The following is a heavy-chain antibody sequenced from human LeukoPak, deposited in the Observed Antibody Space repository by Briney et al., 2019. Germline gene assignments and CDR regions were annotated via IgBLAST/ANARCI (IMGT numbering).Heavy chain of an antibody. CDR2: ISYDGSNK. Sequence: GGSLRLSCAASGLTFSSYGMHWVRQAPGKGLEWVAVISYDGSNKYYADSVKGRFTISRDNSKNTLYLQMNSLRAEDTAVYYCARERRRTPSTYGSGSYSLPYWGQGTLVTVSS. CDR3: ARERRRTPSTYGSGSYSLPY. V-gene: IGHV3-30*03. D-gene: IGHD3-10*01. J-gene: IGHJ4*02. CDR1: GLTFSSYG.